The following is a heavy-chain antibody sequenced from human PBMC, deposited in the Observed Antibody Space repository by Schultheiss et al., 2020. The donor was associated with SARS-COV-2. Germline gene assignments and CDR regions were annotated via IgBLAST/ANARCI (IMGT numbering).Heavy chain of an antibody. J-gene: IGHJ4*02. CDR1: GYTFTSYY. D-gene: IGHD6-19*01. Sequence: ASVKVSCKASGYTFTSYYMHWVRQAPGQGLEWMGWISAYNGNTNYAQKLQGRVTMTTDTSTSTAYMELRSLRSDDTAVYYCASTSLAEGPDGDYWGQGTLVTVSS. CDR2: ISAYNGNT. CDR3: ASTSLAEGPDGDY. V-gene: IGHV1-18*04.